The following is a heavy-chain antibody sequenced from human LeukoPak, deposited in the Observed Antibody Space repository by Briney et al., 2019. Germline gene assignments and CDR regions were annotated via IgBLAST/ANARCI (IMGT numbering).Heavy chain of an antibody. J-gene: IGHJ4*02. CDR2: ISGSSGST. D-gene: IGHD5-18*01. Sequence: GGSLRLSCAASGFTFSNYAMSWVRKAPGKGLEWVSTISGSSGSTYYADSVKGRFSISRDNSKNSLYLQMNSLRAEDTAVYYCAKAWGYSYGASDYWGQGTLVTVSS. CDR1: GFTFSNYA. V-gene: IGHV3-23*01. CDR3: AKAWGYSYGASDY.